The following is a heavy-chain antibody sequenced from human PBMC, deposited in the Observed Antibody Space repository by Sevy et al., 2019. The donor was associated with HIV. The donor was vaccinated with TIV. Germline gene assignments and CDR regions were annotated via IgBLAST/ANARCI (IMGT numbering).Heavy chain of an antibody. CDR1: GGTFSSYA. D-gene: IGHD1-26*01. J-gene: IGHJ4*02. V-gene: IGHV1-69*13. CDR3: AREMYSGGNGGDY. CDR2: IIPNFGTA. Sequence: ASVKVSCKASGGTFSSYAISWVRQAPGQGREWMGRIIPNFGTANYAQKFQGRVTITADESTSTAYMELSNLRSEDTAVYYCAREMYSGGNGGDYWGQGTLVTVSS.